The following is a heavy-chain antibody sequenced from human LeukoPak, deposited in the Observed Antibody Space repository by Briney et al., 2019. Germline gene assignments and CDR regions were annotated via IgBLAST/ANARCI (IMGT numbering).Heavy chain of an antibody. J-gene: IGHJ5*02. CDR1: GFSLSTSGVA. V-gene: IGHV2-5*02. CDR2: IYWDDDK. CDR3: AHQLYDSGSYSDNWFDP. D-gene: IGHD3-10*01. Sequence: SGPTLVNPTQTLTLTCTFSGFSLSTSGVAVGWIRQPPGKALEWLSLIYWDDDKRYIPALMSRLTITKDTSENQVVLTMTNMDPVDTATYYCAHQLYDSGSYSDNWFDPWGQGTLVTVSS.